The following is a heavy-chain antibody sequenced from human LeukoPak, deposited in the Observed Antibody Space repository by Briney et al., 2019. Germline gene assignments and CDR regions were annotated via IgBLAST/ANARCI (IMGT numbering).Heavy chain of an antibody. CDR3: ARRKGPGIAVAGPTYFDY. D-gene: IGHD6-19*01. CDR1: GGSISNYY. V-gene: IGHV4-59*08. J-gene: IGHJ4*02. Sequence: SETLSLTCTVSGGSISNYYWKWIRQPPGKGLEWIGYICYSGSTNYNPSLKSRVTISVDTSKNQFSLKLSSVTAADTAVYYCARRKGPGIAVAGPTYFDYWGEGTLVTVSS. CDR2: ICYSGST.